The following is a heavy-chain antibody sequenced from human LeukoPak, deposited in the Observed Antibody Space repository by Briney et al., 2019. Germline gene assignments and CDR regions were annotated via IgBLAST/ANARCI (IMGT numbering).Heavy chain of an antibody. CDR1: GFTFSSYW. V-gene: IGHV3-74*01. CDR2: INSDGSST. Sequence: GGSLRLSCAASGFTFSSYWMHWVRQAPGEGLGWVSRINSDGSSTSYADSVKGRFTISRDNAKNTLYLQMNSLRAEDTAVYYCARGRWLQPVDYWGQGTLVTVSS. CDR3: ARGRWLQPVDY. D-gene: IGHD5-24*01. J-gene: IGHJ4*02.